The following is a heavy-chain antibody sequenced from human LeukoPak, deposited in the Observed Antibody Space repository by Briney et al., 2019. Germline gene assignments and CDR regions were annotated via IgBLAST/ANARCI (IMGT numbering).Heavy chain of an antibody. V-gene: IGHV3-7*01. CDR1: GFTLSTYW. CDR3: ARDRNTDFWSGYYTNYCDY. D-gene: IGHD3-3*01. J-gene: IGHJ4*02. Sequence: GGSLRLSCAASGFTLSTYWMNWVRQAPGKGLEWVATIKQDGSEKNYVDSVKGRFTISRDNAKNSLYLQMNSLRAEDTAVYYCARDRNTDFWSGYYTNYCDYWGQGTLVTVSS. CDR2: IKQDGSEK.